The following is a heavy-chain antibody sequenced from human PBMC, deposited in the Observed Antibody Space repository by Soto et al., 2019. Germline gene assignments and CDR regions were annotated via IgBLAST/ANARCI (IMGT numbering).Heavy chain of an antibody. CDR2: INPNGGST. Sequence: QVQLVQSGAEVKNPGASVKVSCKASGYTFTSFYIHWVRQAPGQGLEWMSIINPNGGSTNYAQNLRGRVTLTRDTSTNTVYMELSSLRSEDTAVYYCARGLTSGDYWGQGTLVTVSS. CDR3: ARGLTSGDY. V-gene: IGHV1-46*01. CDR1: GYTFTSFY. J-gene: IGHJ4*02.